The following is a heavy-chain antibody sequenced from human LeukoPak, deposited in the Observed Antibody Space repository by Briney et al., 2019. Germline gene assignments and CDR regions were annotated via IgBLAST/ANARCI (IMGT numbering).Heavy chain of an antibody. CDR1: GYTFTSYA. D-gene: IGHD6-19*01. CDR3: ARGGFIAVAGPAYY. CDR2: INAGNGNT. V-gene: IGHV1-3*01. J-gene: IGHJ4*02. Sequence: GASVKVSCKASGYTFTSYAMHWVRQAPGQRLEWMGWINAGNGNTKYSQKFQGRVTITRDTSASTAYMELSSLRSEDTAVYYCARGGFIAVAGPAYYWGQGTLVTVSS.